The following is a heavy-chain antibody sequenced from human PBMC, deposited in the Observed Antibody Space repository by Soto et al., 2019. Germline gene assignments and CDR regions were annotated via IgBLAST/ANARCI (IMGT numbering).Heavy chain of an antibody. J-gene: IGHJ6*02. CDR1: GFTFSSYE. Sequence: GGSLRLSCAASGFTFSSYEMHWVRQTPGKGLEWVSYISYSGSTIYYAGSVKGRFTISRDNAKNSLYLQMNSLRAEDTAIYYCARQGAIAVAGKYHYGMDVWGQGTTVTVSS. D-gene: IGHD6-19*01. CDR3: ARQGAIAVAGKYHYGMDV. V-gene: IGHV3-48*03. CDR2: ISYSGSTI.